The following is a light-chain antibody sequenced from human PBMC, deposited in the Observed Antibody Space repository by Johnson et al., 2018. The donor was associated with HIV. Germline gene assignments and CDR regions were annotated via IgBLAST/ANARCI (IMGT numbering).Light chain of an antibody. Sequence: QSVLTQPPSVSAAPGQTVNISCSGNVSNIESYFVSWYQQLPGAAPTLLIYEDNKWPSGIPDRFSGSKSGATATLGITGLQTGDEADYYCGIWDASLSPLYVFGTGTTITVL. CDR3: GIWDASLSPLYV. V-gene: IGLV1-51*02. J-gene: IGLJ1*01. CDR1: VSNIESYF. CDR2: EDN.